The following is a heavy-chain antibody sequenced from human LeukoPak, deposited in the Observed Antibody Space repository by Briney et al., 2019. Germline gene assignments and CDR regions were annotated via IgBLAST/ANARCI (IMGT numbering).Heavy chain of an antibody. V-gene: IGHV3-73*01. CDR2: IRSKANSYAT. J-gene: IGHJ6*03. CDR1: GFTFSGSA. Sequence: PGGSLRLSCAASGFTFSGSAMHWVRQASGEGLEWVGRIRSKANSYATAYAASVKGRFTISRDDSKNTAYLQMNSLKTEDTAVYYCTREGFMIVVPYYYYYMDVWGKGTTVTVSS. CDR3: TREGFMIVVPYYYYYMDV. D-gene: IGHD3-22*01.